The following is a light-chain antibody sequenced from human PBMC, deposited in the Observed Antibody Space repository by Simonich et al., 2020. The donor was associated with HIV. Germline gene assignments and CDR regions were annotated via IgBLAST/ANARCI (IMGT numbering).Light chain of an antibody. CDR2: GAS. CDR1: QSVSSN. V-gene: IGKV3-15*01. J-gene: IGKJ1*01. CDR3: QQYKNWPT. Sequence: EVVMTQSPATLSVSPGERATLSCRASQSVSSNLAWYQQKPGQAPRLLIYGASTRATGIPARFGGSRSGTAFTLTISSLQSEDFAVYYCQQYKNWPTFGQGTKVEIK.